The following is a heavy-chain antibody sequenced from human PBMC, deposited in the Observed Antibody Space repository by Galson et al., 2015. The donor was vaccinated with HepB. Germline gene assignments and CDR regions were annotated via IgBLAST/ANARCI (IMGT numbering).Heavy chain of an antibody. CDR2: IWTDDTDT. CDR3: AAITGDWDREH. D-gene: IGHD1-14*01. CDR1: GFTFRSYG. V-gene: IGHV3-33*08. J-gene: IGHJ1*01. Sequence: SLRLSCAASGFTFRSYGMHWVRQAPGKGLDWVAVIWTDDTDTFYADSVKGRFTVSRDNSRNTLSLQMNSLRAEDTAVYYCAAITGDWDREHWGQGTLVTVSS.